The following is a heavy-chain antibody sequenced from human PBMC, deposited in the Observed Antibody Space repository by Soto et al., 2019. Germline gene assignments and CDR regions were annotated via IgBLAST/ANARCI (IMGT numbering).Heavy chain of an antibody. CDR2: INPSGGYT. J-gene: IGHJ5*02. CDR3: ARRDCISIRRYHNWFDP. CDR1: GYTFTSYY. V-gene: IGHV1-46*01. D-gene: IGHD2-2*01. Sequence: ASVKVSCKASGYTFTSYYMNWVRQAPGQGLEWLGIINPSGGYTTYAQRFLGRVTMTRNTSISTAYMELSSLRSEDTAVYYCARRDCISIRRYHNWFDPRGQGTLVTGSS.